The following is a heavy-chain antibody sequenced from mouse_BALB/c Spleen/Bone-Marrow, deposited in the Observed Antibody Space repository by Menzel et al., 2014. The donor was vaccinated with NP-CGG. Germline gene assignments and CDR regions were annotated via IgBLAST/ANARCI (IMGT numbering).Heavy chain of an antibody. CDR1: GYTFTDYT. CDR2: VNPRSGYA. V-gene: IGHV1-4*01. Sequence: QVQLQQPGAELASPGASVKMSCKASGYTFTDYTIQWVKQRPGQGLEWIGYVNPRSGYANYNQKFKDKATLTADKSSSTAFMQLSSLTPEDSAVYYCARPKGFALDYWGQGTALTVSS. CDR3: ARPKGFALDY. J-gene: IGHJ2*01.